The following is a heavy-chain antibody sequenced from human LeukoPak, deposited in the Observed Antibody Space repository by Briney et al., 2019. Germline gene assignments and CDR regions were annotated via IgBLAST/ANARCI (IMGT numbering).Heavy chain of an antibody. CDR2: IYHSGST. D-gene: IGHD6-13*01. CDR1: GGSISSGGYY. CDR3: ARDRSSSWYRWFDY. V-gene: IGHV4-30-2*01. Sequence: SETLSLTCTVSGGSISSGGYYWSWIRQPPGKGLEWIGYIYHSGSTYYNPSLKSRVTISVDRSKNQFSLKLSSVTAADTAVYYCARDRSSSWYRWFDYWGQGTLVTVSS. J-gene: IGHJ4*02.